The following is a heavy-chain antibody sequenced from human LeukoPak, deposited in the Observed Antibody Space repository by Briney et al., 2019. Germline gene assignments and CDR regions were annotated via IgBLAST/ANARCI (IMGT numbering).Heavy chain of an antibody. J-gene: IGHJ4*02. CDR1: GGSISSYY. Sequence: SETLSLTCTVSGGSISSYYWSLIRQPPGKGLEWIGYIYYSGSTNYNPSPKSRVTISVDTSKNQFSLKLSSVTAADTAVYYCARHALYSNYGFDYWGQGTLVTVSS. CDR3: ARHALYSNYGFDY. V-gene: IGHV4-59*08. CDR2: IYYSGST. D-gene: IGHD4-11*01.